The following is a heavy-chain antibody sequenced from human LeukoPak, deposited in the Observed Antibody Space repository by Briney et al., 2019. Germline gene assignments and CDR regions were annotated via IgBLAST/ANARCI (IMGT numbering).Heavy chain of an antibody. J-gene: IGHJ4*02. CDR3: ARQSGDSSGYFQYYFDY. D-gene: IGHD3-22*01. CDR1: GGTFSSYA. CDR2: IIPIFGTA. V-gene: IGHV1-69*05. Sequence: ASVKVSCKASGGTFSSYAISWVRQAPGQGLEWMGGIIPIFGTANYAQKFQGRVTITTDESTSTAYMELSSLRSEDTAVYYCARQSGDSSGYFQYYFDYWGQGTLVTVSS.